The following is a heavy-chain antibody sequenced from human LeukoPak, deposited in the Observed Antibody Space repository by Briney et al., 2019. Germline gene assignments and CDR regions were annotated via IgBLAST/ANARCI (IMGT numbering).Heavy chain of an antibody. CDR3: ARTEVDFWSGYGEPVDY. CDR1: GFTFSSYS. V-gene: IGHV3-21*01. Sequence: PGGSLRLSCAASGFTFSSYSMNWVRQAPGKGLEWVSSISSSSSSYIYDADSVKGRFTISRDNAKNSLYLQMNSLRAEDTAVYYCARTEVDFWSGYGEPVDYWGQGTLVTVSS. D-gene: IGHD3-3*01. CDR2: ISSSSSSYI. J-gene: IGHJ4*02.